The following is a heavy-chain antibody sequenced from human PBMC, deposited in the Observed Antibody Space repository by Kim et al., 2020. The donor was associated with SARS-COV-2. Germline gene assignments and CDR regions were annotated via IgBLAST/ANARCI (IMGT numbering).Heavy chain of an antibody. J-gene: IGHJ6*02. CDR1: GGSVSSGSYY. CDR2: IYYSGST. V-gene: IGHV4-61*01. CDR3: GGEGPYGSGGRRVSGDV. D-gene: IGHD3-10*01. Sequence: SETLSLTCTVSGGSVSSGSYYWSWIRQPPGKGLEWIGYIYYSGSTNYNPSLKSRVTISVDTYKNQFSLRLSSVTAADTAVYYCGGEGPYGSGGRRVSGDVWGQVSTVTFSS.